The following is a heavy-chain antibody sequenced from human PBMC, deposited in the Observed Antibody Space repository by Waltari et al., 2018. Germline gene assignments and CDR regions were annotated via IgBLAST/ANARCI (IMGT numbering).Heavy chain of an antibody. J-gene: IGHJ5*02. CDR2: IPYSGST. CDR3: AGTPDYEFWSGYYFDP. V-gene: IGHV4-59*08. CDR1: NGSISNSY. Sequence: QVQLQESGPGLVKPSGTLSLTCGVSNGSISNSYWGWCRQPPGKGLEWSGSIPYSGSTSYHPALQSRVTISVGPALSQFSLKLRSGTAADTAVYYCAGTPDYEFWSGYYFDPRGQGTLVTVSS. D-gene: IGHD3-3*01.